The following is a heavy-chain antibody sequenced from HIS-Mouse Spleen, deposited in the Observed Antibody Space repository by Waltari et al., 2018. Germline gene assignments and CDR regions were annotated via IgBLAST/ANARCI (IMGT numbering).Heavy chain of an antibody. D-gene: IGHD6-13*01. CDR2: FHYSGST. CDR3: AREIPYSSSWYDWYFDL. J-gene: IGHJ2*01. Sequence: QLQLQESGPGLVKPSETLSLTCTVSGGSISSSSYYWGWIRQPPGKGLEWIGSFHYSGSTSYTHPLKRRATISVDTSKNQFSMKLSSVTAADTAVYYCAREIPYSSSWYDWYFDLWGRGTLVTVSS. V-gene: IGHV4-39*07. CDR1: GGSISSSSYY.